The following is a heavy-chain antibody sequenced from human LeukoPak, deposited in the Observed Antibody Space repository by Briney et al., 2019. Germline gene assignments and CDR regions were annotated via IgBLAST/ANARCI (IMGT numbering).Heavy chain of an antibody. CDR3: VRTNGYPRPFDY. V-gene: IGHV3-7*01. Sequence: PGGSLRLSCAASGFTFSSYAMSWVRQAPGKGLEWVANIKQDESEKYYVDSVKGRSSISRDNTKNSLYLQMNSLRAEDTAVYYCVRTNGYPRPFDYWGQGTLVTVSS. CDR1: GFTFSSYA. CDR2: IKQDESEK. D-gene: IGHD2-8*01. J-gene: IGHJ4*02.